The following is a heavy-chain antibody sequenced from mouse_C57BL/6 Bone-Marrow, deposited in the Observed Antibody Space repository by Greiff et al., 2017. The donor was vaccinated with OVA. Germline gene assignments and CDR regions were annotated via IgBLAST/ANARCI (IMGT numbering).Heavy chain of an antibody. V-gene: IGHV3-6*01. D-gene: IGHD1-1*01. J-gene: IGHJ1*03. Sequence: EVKLLESGPGLVKPSQSLSLTCSVTGYSITSGYYWNWIRQFPGNKLEWMGYISYDGSNNYNPSLKNRISITRDTSKNQFFLKLNSVTTEDTATYYCARGLLRYPYVWGTGTTVTVSS. CDR1: GYSITSGYY. CDR2: ISYDGSN. CDR3: ARGLLRYPYV.